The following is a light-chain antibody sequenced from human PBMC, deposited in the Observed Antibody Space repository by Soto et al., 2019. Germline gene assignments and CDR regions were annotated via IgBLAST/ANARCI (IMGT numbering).Light chain of an antibody. CDR3: QSYDLSLRNYV. Sequence: QPVLTQPPSVSGAPGQRVTISCTGSSSNIGAGYDVHWYQQLPGTAPKLLIYGNSNRPSGVPDRFSGSKSGTSASLAITGLQAEDEADYYCQSYDLSLRNYVFGSGTKVTVL. CDR1: SSNIGAGYD. CDR2: GNS. J-gene: IGLJ1*01. V-gene: IGLV1-40*01.